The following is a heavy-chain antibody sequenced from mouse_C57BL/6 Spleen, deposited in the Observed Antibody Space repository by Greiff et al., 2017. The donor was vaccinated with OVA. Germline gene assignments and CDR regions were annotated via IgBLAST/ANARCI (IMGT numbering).Heavy chain of an antibody. CDR3: ARYYYGSSYDAMDY. V-gene: IGHV1-50*01. CDR1: GYTFTSYW. CDR2: IDPSDSYT. J-gene: IGHJ4*01. Sequence: QVQLQQPGAELVKPGASVKLSCKASGYTFTSYWMQWVKQRPGQGLEWIGEIDPSDSYTNYNQQFKGKATLTVDTSSSTAYMQLSSLTSEDSAVYYCARYYYGSSYDAMDYWGQGTSVTVSS. D-gene: IGHD1-1*01.